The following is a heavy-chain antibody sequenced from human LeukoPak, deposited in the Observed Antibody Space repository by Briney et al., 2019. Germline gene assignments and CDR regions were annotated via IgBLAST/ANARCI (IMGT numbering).Heavy chain of an antibody. V-gene: IGHV1-69*06. D-gene: IGHD2-15*01. J-gene: IGHJ6*04. CDR2: IIPIFGTA. CDR1: GGTFSSYA. CDR3: ARPIVEGIYYGMDV. Sequence: SVNVSCKASGGTFSSYAISWVRQAPGQGLEWMGGIIPIFGTANYAQKFQGRVTITADKSTSTAYMELSSLRSEDTAVYYCARPIVEGIYYGMDVWGKGTTVTVSS.